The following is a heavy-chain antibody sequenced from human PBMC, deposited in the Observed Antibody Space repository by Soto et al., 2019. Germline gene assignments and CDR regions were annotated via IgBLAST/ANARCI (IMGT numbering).Heavy chain of an antibody. Sequence: QVQLVESGGGVVQPGRSLRLSCAASGFTFSSYGMHWVRQAPGKGLEWVAVISYDGSNKYYADSVKGRFTISRDNSKNTLYLQMNSLRAEDTAVYYCAKAKRNGYYDPTYFDSWGQGTLVTVSS. D-gene: IGHD3-22*01. CDR3: AKAKRNGYYDPTYFDS. CDR1: GFTFSSYG. CDR2: ISYDGSNK. J-gene: IGHJ4*02. V-gene: IGHV3-30*18.